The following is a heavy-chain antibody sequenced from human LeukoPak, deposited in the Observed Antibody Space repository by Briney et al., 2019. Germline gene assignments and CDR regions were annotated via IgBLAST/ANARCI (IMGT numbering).Heavy chain of an antibody. CDR1: GGSISSYY. Sequence: SETLSLTCTVSGGSISSYYWSWIRQPPGKGLERIGYIYYSGSTNYNPSLKSRVTISVDTSKNQLSLKLTSVTAADTAVYYCARGLTYYFDSSGYYVTDAFDIWGQGTMVTVSS. CDR3: ARGLTYYFDSSGYYVTDAFDI. V-gene: IGHV4-59*01. CDR2: IYYSGST. J-gene: IGHJ3*02. D-gene: IGHD3-22*01.